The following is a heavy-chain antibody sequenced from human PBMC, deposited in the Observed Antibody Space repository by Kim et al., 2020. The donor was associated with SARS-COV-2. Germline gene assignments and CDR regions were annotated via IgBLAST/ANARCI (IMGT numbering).Heavy chain of an antibody. CDR2: I. Sequence: ICYADSRKGRFTTSIDNAKHSLYLQMNSLRPEDTALYYCTKDVLAGGADVWGQGTAVIVSS. CDR3: TKDVLAGGADV. J-gene: IGHJ6*02. V-gene: IGHV3-9*01. D-gene: IGHD3-3*02.